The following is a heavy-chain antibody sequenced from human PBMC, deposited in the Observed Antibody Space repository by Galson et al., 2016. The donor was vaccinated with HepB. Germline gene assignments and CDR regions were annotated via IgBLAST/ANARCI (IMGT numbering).Heavy chain of an antibody. Sequence: SLRLSCAGSGFNFNRYSINWVRQAPGKGLEWVSSISSNSRHIYHADSVKGRFTISRDSARSSLDLQMNSLRADDTAVYYCVRVVYSGTDDYFDVWGQGTLVTVSS. J-gene: IGHJ4*02. CDR3: VRVVYSGTDDYFDV. CDR1: GFNFNRYS. D-gene: IGHD5-18*01. CDR2: ISSNSRHI. V-gene: IGHV3-21*01.